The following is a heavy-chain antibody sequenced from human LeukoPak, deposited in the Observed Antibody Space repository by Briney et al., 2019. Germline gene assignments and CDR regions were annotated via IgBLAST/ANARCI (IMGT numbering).Heavy chain of an antibody. CDR3: AKHMRATNTYSFFGLDV. D-gene: IGHD1-26*01. CDR2: INWNGGGT. Sequence: GRSLRLSCAATGFTFKDYGMHWVRQPPGKGLEWVSSINWNGGGTDYADSVKGRFTISRDNAKNFLYLQLSSLRPEDTALYYCAKHMRATNTYSFFGLDVWGQGTTVTVSS. V-gene: IGHV3-9*01. CDR1: GFTFKDYG. J-gene: IGHJ6*02.